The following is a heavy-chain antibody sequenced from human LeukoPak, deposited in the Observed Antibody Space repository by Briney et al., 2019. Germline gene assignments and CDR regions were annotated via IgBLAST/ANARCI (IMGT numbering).Heavy chain of an antibody. CDR2: IRSRESTI. CDR1: GFTFSSYG. CDR3: ARDYGGSSPFDY. D-gene: IGHD4-23*01. V-gene: IGHV3-48*04. Sequence: GGTLRLSCAASGFTFSSYGMSWVRQAPGKGLEWVSYIRSRESTIYYAYSVKGRFTISRDNAKNSLYLQMNSLRAEDTAVYYCARDYGGSSPFDYWGQGTLVTVSS. J-gene: IGHJ4*02.